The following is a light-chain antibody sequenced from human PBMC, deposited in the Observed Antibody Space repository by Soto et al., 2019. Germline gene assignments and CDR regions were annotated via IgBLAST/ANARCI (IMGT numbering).Light chain of an antibody. Sequence: QSALTQPASVSGSPGQSIAISCTGTSSDVGAYDFASWYQQHPDKAPKLLIYEVSNRPSGVSDRFSGSKSVNTATLTISGLQAEDEADYYCSSHTTSNTRVFGTGTKLTVL. CDR2: EVS. CDR3: SSHTTSNTRV. CDR1: SSDVGAYDF. J-gene: IGLJ1*01. V-gene: IGLV2-14*03.